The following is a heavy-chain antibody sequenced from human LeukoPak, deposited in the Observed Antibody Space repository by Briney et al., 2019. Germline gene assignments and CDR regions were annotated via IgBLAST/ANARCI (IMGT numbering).Heavy chain of an antibody. CDR2: INHSGST. V-gene: IGHV4-34*01. CDR3: ARVSVTGTTGLSPYYFDY. J-gene: IGHJ4*02. CDR1: GVSFSGYY. D-gene: IGHD1-7*01. Sequence: AETLSLTCAVYGVSFSGYYWSWIRQPPGKGLEWIGEINHSGSTNYNPSLKSRVTISVDTSKNQFSLKLSSVTAADTAVYYCARVSVTGTTGLSPYYFDYWGQGTLVTVSS.